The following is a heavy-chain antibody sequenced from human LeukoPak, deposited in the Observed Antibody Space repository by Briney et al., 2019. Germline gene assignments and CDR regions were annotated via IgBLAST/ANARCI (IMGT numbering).Heavy chain of an antibody. CDR1: GYTLTELS. CDR2: FDPEDGET. Sequence: ASVKVSCKVSGYTLTELSMHWVRQAPGKGLEWMGGFDPEDGETIYAQKFQGRVTMTEDTSTDTAYMELSSLRSEDTAVYYCARDMKRSRARWENLGFDPWGLGTLVTVSS. CDR3: ARDMKRSRARWENLGFDP. D-gene: IGHD1-26*01. J-gene: IGHJ5*02. V-gene: IGHV1-24*01.